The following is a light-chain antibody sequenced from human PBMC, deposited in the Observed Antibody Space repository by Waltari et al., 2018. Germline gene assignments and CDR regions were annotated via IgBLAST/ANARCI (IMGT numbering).Light chain of an antibody. CDR1: NSNIAGNL. V-gene: IGLV1-44*01. Sequence: QSVLTQPPSVSGTPGQSVTISCSGSNSNIAGNLLNWYQQLPGKAPKLLIYNDNQGPSGVPDRFSASKSGTSAALAITGLQSEDEADYYCAVWDDSLGGVFGGGTKLTVL. CDR3: AVWDDSLGGV. CDR2: NDN. J-gene: IGLJ3*02.